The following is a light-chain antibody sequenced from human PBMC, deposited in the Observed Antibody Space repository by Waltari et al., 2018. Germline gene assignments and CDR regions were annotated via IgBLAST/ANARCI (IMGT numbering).Light chain of an antibody. CDR3: QQLSSYPIT. CDR1: QSILYTSNDKNY. Sequence: DIVMTQSPDSLLVSLGERATISCNSSQSILYTSNDKNYLAWYQQKAGQPPRLLVHWASIRESGVPDRFRGSGSGTEFTLTISSLQPEDFATYYCQQLSSYPITFGQGTRLEIK. V-gene: IGKV4-1*01. CDR2: WAS. J-gene: IGKJ5*01.